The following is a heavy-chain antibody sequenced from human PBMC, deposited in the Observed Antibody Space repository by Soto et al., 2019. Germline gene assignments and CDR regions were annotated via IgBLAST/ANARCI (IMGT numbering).Heavy chain of an antibody. CDR3: ARGQVVAAQL. D-gene: IGHD2-15*01. CDR1: GGSISSGGYS. J-gene: IGHJ4*02. Sequence: QLQLQESGSGLVKPAQTLSLTCAVSGGSISSGGYSWSWIRQPPGKGLEWIGYIYHSGSTYYNPSVKSLVTISVYRSKNQFSRKLSSVTAADTAVYYCARGQVVAAQLWGQGTLVTVSS. V-gene: IGHV4-30-2*01. CDR2: IYHSGST.